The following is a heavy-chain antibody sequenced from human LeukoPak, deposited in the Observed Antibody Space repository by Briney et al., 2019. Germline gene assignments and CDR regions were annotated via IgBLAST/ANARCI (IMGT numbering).Heavy chain of an antibody. V-gene: IGHV1-8*01. CDR2: MNPNSGNT. D-gene: IGHD3-16*02. CDR1: GYTFTSYD. J-gene: IGHJ4*02. CDR3: ARKPRRPYDYVWGSYRYNPTYYSDY. Sequence: ASVKVSCKASGYTFTSYDINWVRQATGQGLEWMGWMNPNSGNTGYAQKFQGRVTMTRNTSISTAYMELSSLRSEDTAVYYCARKPRRPYDYVWGSYRYNPTYYSDYWGQGTLVTVSS.